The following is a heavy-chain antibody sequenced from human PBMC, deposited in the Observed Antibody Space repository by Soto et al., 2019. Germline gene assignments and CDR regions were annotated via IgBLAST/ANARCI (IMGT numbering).Heavy chain of an antibody. CDR2: ILFDGSNK. J-gene: IGHJ5*02. CDR3: ARDRRPYISDYYRFDP. CDR1: GFTFSRHA. V-gene: IGHV3-33*01. D-gene: IGHD3-22*01. Sequence: QVQLVESGGGVVQPGRPLRLSCEASGFTFSRHAMHWVRQVPGKGLEWVGVILFDGSNKYYGDSVKGRFTISRDNSKNMLYLQVNSLRAEDTAVYYCARDRRPYISDYYRFDPWGQGALVTVSS.